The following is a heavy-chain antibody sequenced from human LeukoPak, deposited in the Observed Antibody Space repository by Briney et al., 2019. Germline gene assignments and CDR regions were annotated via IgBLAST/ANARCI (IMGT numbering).Heavy chain of an antibody. CDR3: AREGYSGYDPDLFDY. J-gene: IGHJ4*02. Sequence: ASVKVSCKASGGTFSSYAISWVRQAPGQGLEWMGGIIPIFGTANYAQKFQGRVTITTDESTSTAYMELSSLRSEDTAVYYCAREGYSGYDPDLFDYWGQGTLVTVSS. CDR1: GGTFSSYA. D-gene: IGHD5-12*01. V-gene: IGHV1-69*05. CDR2: IIPIFGTA.